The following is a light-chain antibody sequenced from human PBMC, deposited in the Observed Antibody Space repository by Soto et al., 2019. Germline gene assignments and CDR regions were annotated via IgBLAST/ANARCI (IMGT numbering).Light chain of an antibody. J-gene: IGLJ1*01. CDR2: EAS. CDR3: GSYAGGNKHYV. CDR1: SSDVGTYIY. Sequence: QSALTQPPSASGSPGQSVTISCTGTSSDVGTYIYVSWYQHHPGKAPKLIIYEASKRPSGVPDRFSGSKSGDTASLTVSGLQAEDEADYYCGSYAGGNKHYVFGTGTKLTVL. V-gene: IGLV2-8*01.